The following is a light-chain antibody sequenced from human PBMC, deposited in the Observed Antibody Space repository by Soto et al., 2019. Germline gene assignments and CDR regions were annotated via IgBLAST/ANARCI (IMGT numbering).Light chain of an antibody. V-gene: IGLV2-14*01. Sequence: QSVLTQPISLSGSPGQSITISCTGNSNDIGSYAYVCWYQQHPDKAPRLLIHGVHNRSPGISGRFSASKSGLTAPLTISGLQAEDEADYYCTAFSAKRVYLFGPGPKVTVL. CDR2: GVH. CDR3: TAFSAKRVYL. J-gene: IGLJ1*01. CDR1: SNDIGSYAY.